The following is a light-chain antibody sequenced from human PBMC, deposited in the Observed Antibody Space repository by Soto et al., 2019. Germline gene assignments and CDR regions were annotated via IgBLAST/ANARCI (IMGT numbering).Light chain of an antibody. CDR2: EVS. J-gene: IGLJ1*01. V-gene: IGLV2-14*01. Sequence: QSVLTQPASVSGSPGQSITISCTGTSSDVGGFNYVSWFQQHPGKAPKLMIYEVSHRPSGVSHRFSGSRSGNTASLTISGLQAEDEADYYCSAYTLTHSLVFGTGTKLTVL. CDR1: SSDVGGFNY. CDR3: SAYTLTHSLV.